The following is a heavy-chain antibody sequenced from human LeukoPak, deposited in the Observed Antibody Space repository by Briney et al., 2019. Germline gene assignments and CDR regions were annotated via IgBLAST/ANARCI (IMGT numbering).Heavy chain of an antibody. CDR1: GFTFSSHA. V-gene: IGHV3-23*01. Sequence: GGSLRLSCAASGFTFSSHAMSWVRRAPGKGLEWVSAISGSGGSTYYADSVKGRFTISRDNSKNSLYLQMNSLRAEDTALYYCAKAHMVRGVIIRNPPDYWGQGTLVTVSS. D-gene: IGHD3-10*01. CDR2: ISGSGGST. CDR3: AKAHMVRGVIIRNPPDY. J-gene: IGHJ4*02.